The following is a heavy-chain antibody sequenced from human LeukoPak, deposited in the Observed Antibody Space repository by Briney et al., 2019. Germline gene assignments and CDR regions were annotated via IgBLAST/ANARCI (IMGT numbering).Heavy chain of an antibody. D-gene: IGHD5-12*01. CDR2: ISSSSGFI. CDR1: GFTFSSCW. CDR3: AKRGYSGSDAFDM. V-gene: IGHV3-21*01. J-gene: IGHJ3*02. Sequence: GGSLRLSCAASGFTFSSCWMHWVRQAPGKGLEWVSSISSSSGFIYYADSVKGRFTISRDNAKNSLYLQMNSLRAEDTAVYYCAKRGYSGSDAFDMWGQGTMVTVSS.